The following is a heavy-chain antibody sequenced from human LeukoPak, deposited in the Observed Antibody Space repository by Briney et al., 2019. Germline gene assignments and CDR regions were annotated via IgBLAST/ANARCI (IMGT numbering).Heavy chain of an antibody. CDR2: INHSGTT. CDR3: ARFPHYYDSSNSYVRFYLDY. J-gene: IGHJ4*02. Sequence: SETLSLTCAVYGGSFSGYYWSWIRQPPGKGLEWIGEINHSGTTYYNPSLKSRVTISVDTSKNQFSLKLSSVTAADTAVYYCARFPHYYDSSNSYVRFYLDYWGQGSLVTVSS. CDR1: GGSFSGYY. D-gene: IGHD3-22*01. V-gene: IGHV4-34*01.